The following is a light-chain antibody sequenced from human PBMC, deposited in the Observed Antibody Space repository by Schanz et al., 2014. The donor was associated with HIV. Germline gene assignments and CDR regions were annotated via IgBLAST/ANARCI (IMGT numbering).Light chain of an antibody. CDR3: QHYGSS. CDR2: GAS. CDR1: QSVSSN. Sequence: EILLTQSPATLSLSPGERATLSCRASQSVSSNLAWYQQKPGQAPRLLIYGASTRATGIPARFSGSGSGTEFTLTISSLQSEDFAVYYCQHYGSSFGPGTKVDIK. V-gene: IGKV3-15*01. J-gene: IGKJ3*01.